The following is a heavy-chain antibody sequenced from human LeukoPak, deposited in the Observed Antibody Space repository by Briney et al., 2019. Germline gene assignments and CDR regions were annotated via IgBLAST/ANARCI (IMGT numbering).Heavy chain of an antibody. V-gene: IGHV4-38-2*01. CDR3: ARYCSGGSCYFDL. J-gene: IGHJ5*02. Sequence: SETLSLTCAVSGYSISSGYYWGWIRQPPGKGLEWIGSIYHSGSTYYNPSLKSRVTISVDTSKNQFSLKLSSVTAADTAVYYCARYCSGGSCYFDLWGQGTLVTVSS. CDR1: GYSISSGYY. D-gene: IGHD2-15*01. CDR2: IYHSGST.